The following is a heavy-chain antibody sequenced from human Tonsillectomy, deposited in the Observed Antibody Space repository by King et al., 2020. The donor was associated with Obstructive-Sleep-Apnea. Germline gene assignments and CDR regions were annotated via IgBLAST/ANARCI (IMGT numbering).Heavy chain of an antibody. J-gene: IGHJ6*02. CDR3: AKDVVIKVYYYGMDV. CDR1: GFTFSTYG. CDR2: ISYDGRNK. V-gene: IGHV3-30*18. D-gene: IGHD2-21*01. Sequence: VQLVESGGGVVQPGRSLRLSCEASGFTFSTYGMHWVRQAPGKGLEWVAVISYDGRNKYYADSVKGRFTNSRDNSKNTLYLQMNTLRAEDTAVYYCAKDVVIKVYYYGMDVWGQGTTVTVSS.